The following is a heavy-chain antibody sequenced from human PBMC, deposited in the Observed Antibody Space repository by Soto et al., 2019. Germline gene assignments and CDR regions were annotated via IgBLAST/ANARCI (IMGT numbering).Heavy chain of an antibody. D-gene: IGHD3-10*01. CDR1: GFTFSSYA. CDR3: AKVLSYGSGAVFDY. CDR2: ISGSGGST. J-gene: IGHJ4*02. V-gene: IGHV3-23*01. Sequence: GESLKISCAASGFTFSSYAMSWVRQAPGKGLEWVSAISGSGGSTYYADSVKGRFTISRDNSKNTLYLQMNSLRAEDTAVYYCAKVLSYGSGAVFDYWGQGTLVTVSS.